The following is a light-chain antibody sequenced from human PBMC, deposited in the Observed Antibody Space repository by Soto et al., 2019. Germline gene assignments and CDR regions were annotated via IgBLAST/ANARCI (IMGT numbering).Light chain of an antibody. CDR1: RRDVGGYNY. J-gene: IGLJ2*01. Sequence: QSALTQPASVSGSPGQSITISCTGTRRDVGGYNYVSWYQQYPGKSPKLLIYEVTHRPSGVSNRFSGSKSGNTASLTISGLQAEDEADYYCSSYGGSTTVVFGGGTQLTVL. V-gene: IGLV2-14*01. CDR3: SSYGGSTTVV. CDR2: EVT.